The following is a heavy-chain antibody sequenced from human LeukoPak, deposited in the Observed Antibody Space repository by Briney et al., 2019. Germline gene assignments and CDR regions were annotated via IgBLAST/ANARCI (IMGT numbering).Heavy chain of an antibody. J-gene: IGHJ5*02. V-gene: IGHV2-5*02. D-gene: IGHD6-13*01. CDR2: IYWDDDK. CDR3: AHSRIAAAIEEHWFDP. CDR1: GFSLSTSGVG. Sequence: SGPTLVKPTQTLTLTCTFSGFSLSTSGVGVGWIRQPPGKALEWLALIYWDDDKRYSPSLKSRLTITKDTSKNQVVLTMTNMDPVDTATYYCAHSRIAAAIEEHWFDPWGQGTLVTVSS.